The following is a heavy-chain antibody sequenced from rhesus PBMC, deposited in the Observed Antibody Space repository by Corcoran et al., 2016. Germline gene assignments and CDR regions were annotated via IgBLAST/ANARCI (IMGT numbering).Heavy chain of an antibody. V-gene: IGHV4-65*01. CDR2: ISGSSGST. J-gene: IGHJ4*01. D-gene: IGHD6-19*01. CDR1: GGSVSSSNW. CDR3: ARDPAGPFDY. Sequence: QVQLQESGPGLVKTSETLSLTCAVSGGSVSSSNWWSWIRQPPGKGLEWIGYISGSSGSTYYNPSLKSRVTISTDTSKNQFSLKLSSVTAADTAVYYCARDPAGPFDYWGQGVLVTVSS.